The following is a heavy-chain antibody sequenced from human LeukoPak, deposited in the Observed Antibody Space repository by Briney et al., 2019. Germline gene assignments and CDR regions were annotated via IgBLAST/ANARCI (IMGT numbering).Heavy chain of an antibody. D-gene: IGHD3-22*01. CDR3: ARGRKTGRNYYDTRGFYDQPYFDS. CDR2: IYTSGST. J-gene: IGHJ4*02. V-gene: IGHV4-4*07. CDR1: GGSISSYY. Sequence: SETLSLTCTVSGGSISSYYWSWIRQPAGKGLEWIGRIYTSGSTNYNPSLKSRVTMSVDTSKNQFSLKLSSVTAADSAIYFCARGRKTGRNYYDTRGFYDQPYFDSWGQGILVTVSS.